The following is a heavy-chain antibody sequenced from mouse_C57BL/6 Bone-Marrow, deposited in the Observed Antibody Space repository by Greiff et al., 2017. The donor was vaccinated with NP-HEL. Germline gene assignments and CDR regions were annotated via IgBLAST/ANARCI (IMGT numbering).Heavy chain of an antibody. CDR2: ISDGGSYT. CDR3: ARDGDFDV. J-gene: IGHJ1*03. V-gene: IGHV5-4*01. CDR1: GFTFSSYA. Sequence: DVQLVESGGGSVKPGGSLKLSCAASGFTFSSYAMSWVRQTPEKRLEWVATISDGGSYTYYPDNVKGRFTISRDNAKNNLYLQISHLKSEDTAMYYCARDGDFDVWGTGTTVTVSS.